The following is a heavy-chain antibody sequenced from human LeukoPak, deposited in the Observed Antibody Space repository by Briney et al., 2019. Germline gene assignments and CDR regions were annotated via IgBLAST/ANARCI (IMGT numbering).Heavy chain of an antibody. V-gene: IGHV3-66*01. CDR2: IYSGGGT. J-gene: IGHJ4*02. CDR1: GFTVSSSY. D-gene: IGHD3-22*01. Sequence: GGSLRLSCAASGFTVSSSYMNWVRQAPGKGLEWVSLIYSGGGTYYADSVKGRFTISRDNSKNTLYLQMNSLRAEDTAVYYCARNYYDSSAYYYFDYWGQGTLVTVST. CDR3: ARNYYDSSAYYYFDY.